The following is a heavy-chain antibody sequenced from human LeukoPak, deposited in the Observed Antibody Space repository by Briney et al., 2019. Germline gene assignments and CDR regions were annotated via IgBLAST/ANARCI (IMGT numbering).Heavy chain of an antibody. Sequence: GGSLRLSCAASGFTFSSYGMHWVRQAPGKGLEWVSVIYSGGSPDYADSAKGRFTISTDNSKNTLYLQMTSLRVEDTAVYYCARDGADNSGYYFGSLWGQGTVVTVSS. V-gene: IGHV3-NL1*01. D-gene: IGHD3-22*01. J-gene: IGHJ3*01. CDR1: GFTFSSYG. CDR3: ARDGADNSGYYFGSL. CDR2: IYSGGSP.